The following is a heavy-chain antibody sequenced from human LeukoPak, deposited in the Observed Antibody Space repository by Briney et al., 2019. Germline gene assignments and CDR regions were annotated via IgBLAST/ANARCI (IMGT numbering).Heavy chain of an antibody. J-gene: IGHJ6*02. Sequence: GRSLRLSCAASGFTFSSYGMHWVRQAPGKGLEWVAVIWYDGSNKYYADSVKGRFTISRDNSKNTLYLQMNSLRAEDTAVYYCARDKYYGSGSQREEVWGQGTTVTVSS. CDR2: IWYDGSNK. CDR1: GFTFSSYG. D-gene: IGHD3-10*01. CDR3: ARDKYYGSGSQREEV. V-gene: IGHV3-33*01.